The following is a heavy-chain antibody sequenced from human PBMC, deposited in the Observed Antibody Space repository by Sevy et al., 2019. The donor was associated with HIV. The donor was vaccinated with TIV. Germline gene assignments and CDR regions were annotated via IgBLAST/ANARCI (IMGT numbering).Heavy chain of an antibody. Sequence: GGSLRLSCAVSGFSFDSYGMTWVRQAPGKGLEWVSAISGSGTRTYYADSVKGRFIISRDNSKKTLDLKMNSLRAEDTDIYYCAKGGGGHYDPDEIAYYFYYYNMDVWGKGTTVTVSS. CDR2: ISGSGTRT. D-gene: IGHD3-22*01. J-gene: IGHJ6*03. CDR3: AKGGGGHYDPDEIAYYFYYYNMDV. V-gene: IGHV3-23*01. CDR1: GFSFDSYG.